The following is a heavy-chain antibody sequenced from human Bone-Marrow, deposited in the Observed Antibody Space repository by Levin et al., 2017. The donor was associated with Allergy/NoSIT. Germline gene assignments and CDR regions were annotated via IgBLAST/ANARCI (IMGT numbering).Heavy chain of an antibody. D-gene: IGHD3-22*01. J-gene: IGHJ5*02. Sequence: RGESLKISCQGSGFNFYSHWIGWVRQVPGKGLEWMGVIYPDDSETRYSPPFEGLVTISADKSISTTYLQWSSLKASDTAMYYCARRRRDESSGALGFDTWGQGTLVTVSS. CDR1: GFNFYSHW. V-gene: IGHV5-51*01. CDR3: ARRRRDESSGALGFDT. CDR2: IYPDDSET.